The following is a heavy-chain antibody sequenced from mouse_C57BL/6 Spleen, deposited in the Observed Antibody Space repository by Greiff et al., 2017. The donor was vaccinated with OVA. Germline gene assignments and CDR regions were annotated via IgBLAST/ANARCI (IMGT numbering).Heavy chain of an antibody. CDR3: ARGGTTVVASPLAY. CDR2: IYPGDGDT. Sequence: QVQLQQSGAELVKPGASVKISCKASGYAFSSYWMNWVKQRPGKGLEWIGQIYPGDGDTNYNGKFKGKATLTADKSSSTAYMQLSSLTSEDSAVYFCARGGTTVVASPLAYWGQGTLVTVSA. J-gene: IGHJ3*01. CDR1: GYAFSSYW. D-gene: IGHD1-1*01. V-gene: IGHV1-80*01.